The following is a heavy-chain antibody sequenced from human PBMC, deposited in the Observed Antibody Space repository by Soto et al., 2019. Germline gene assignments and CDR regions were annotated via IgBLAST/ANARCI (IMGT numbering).Heavy chain of an antibody. D-gene: IGHD4-17*01. J-gene: IGHJ4*02. CDR2: IKSDGRST. CDR3: ALSHTVTTDY. Sequence: EVQLVESGGGLVQPGGSLRLSCAASGLTFSSYWMHWVRQAPGKGLVWVSRIKSDGRSTSYADSVNGRFTISRDNAKNTLYFQMNSLRAEDTAVYYCALSHTVTTDYWGQGTLVTVSS. CDR1: GLTFSSYW. V-gene: IGHV3-74*01.